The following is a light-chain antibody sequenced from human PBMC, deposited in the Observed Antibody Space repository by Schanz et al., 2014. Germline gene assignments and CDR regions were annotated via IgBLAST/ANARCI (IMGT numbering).Light chain of an antibody. CDR1: QSVSSN. CDR3: QQYSSSRT. Sequence: EIVMTQSPDTLSVSPGERATLSCRASQSVSSNLAWYQQKPGQAPRLLIYGASSRATGIPDRFSGSGSGTDFTLTISRLEPEDFAVYYCQQYSSSRTFGQGTKVEIK. CDR2: GAS. V-gene: IGKV3-20*01. J-gene: IGKJ1*01.